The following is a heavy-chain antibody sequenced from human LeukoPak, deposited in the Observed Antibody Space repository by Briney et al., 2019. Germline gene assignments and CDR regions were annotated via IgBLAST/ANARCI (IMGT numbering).Heavy chain of an antibody. J-gene: IGHJ1*01. D-gene: IGHD6-13*01. CDR1: GGSISSGGYY. CDR3: ARAYSSSSKAVGCFQH. V-gene: IGHV4-30-2*01. Sequence: RPSETLSLTCTVSGGSISSGGYYWSWIRQPPGKGLEWIGYIYHSGSTYYNPSLKSRVTISVDRSKNQFSLKLSSVTAADTAVYYCARAYSSSSKAVGCFQHWGQGTLVTVSS. CDR2: IYHSGST.